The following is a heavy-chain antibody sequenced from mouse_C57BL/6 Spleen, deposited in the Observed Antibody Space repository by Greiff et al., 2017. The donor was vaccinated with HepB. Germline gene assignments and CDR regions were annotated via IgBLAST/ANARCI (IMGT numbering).Heavy chain of an antibody. CDR2: ISSGSSTI. Sequence: EVQVVESGGGLVKPGGSLKLSCAASGFTFSDYGMHWVRQAPEKGLEWVAYISSGSSTIYYADTVKGRFTISRDNAKNTLFLHMTSLRSEDTAMYYCAVTTRAYYAMDYWGQGTSVTVSS. V-gene: IGHV5-17*01. D-gene: IGHD2-1*01. CDR3: AVTTRAYYAMDY. CDR1: GFTFSDYG. J-gene: IGHJ4*01.